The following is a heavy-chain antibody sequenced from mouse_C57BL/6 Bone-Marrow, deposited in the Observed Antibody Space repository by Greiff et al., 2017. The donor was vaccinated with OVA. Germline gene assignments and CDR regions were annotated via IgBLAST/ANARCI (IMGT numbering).Heavy chain of an antibody. J-gene: IGHJ2*01. Sequence: VQLKQSGAELVRPGASVKLSCTASGFNIKDDYMHWVKQRPEQALEWIGWIDPENGDTEYASKCQGKATITADTSSNTAYLQLSSLTSEDTAVYYCTSYGNFDYWGQGTTLTVSA. CDR2: IDPENGDT. CDR3: TSYGNFDY. CDR1: GFNIKDDY. V-gene: IGHV14-4*01. D-gene: IGHD2-1*01.